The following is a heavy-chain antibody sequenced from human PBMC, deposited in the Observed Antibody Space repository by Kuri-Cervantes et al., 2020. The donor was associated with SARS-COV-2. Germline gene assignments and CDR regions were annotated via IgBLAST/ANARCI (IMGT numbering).Heavy chain of an antibody. J-gene: IGHJ4*02. CDR1: GFTFSNQG. D-gene: IGHD3-10*01. V-gene: IGHV3-33*01. Sequence: GESLKISCVVSGFTFSNQGMHWVRQAPGKGLEWVAVIWYDGSNEYYADSVKGRFTISRDNAKNSLYLQLNSLRAEDTAVYYCARDKYYSSGSQLDYWGQGTLVTVSS. CDR3: ARDKYYSSGSQLDY. CDR2: IWYDGSNE.